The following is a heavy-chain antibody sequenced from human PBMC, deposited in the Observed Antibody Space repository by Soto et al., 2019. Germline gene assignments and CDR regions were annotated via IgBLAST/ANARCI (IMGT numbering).Heavy chain of an antibody. V-gene: IGHV5-51*01. J-gene: IGHJ6*02. CDR1: GDSFIDFW. D-gene: IGHD6-13*01. CDR2: IYPGDSDT. CDR3: ARHHGSPGSYFGLDV. Sequence: NWCKGAGDSFIDFWVNWVSKMTGKGLEWMGIIYPGDSDTRYSPSFQGQVTISADKSIDTAYLQWRSLKASDTAVYYCARHHGSPGSYFGLDVWGQGTTVTVSS.